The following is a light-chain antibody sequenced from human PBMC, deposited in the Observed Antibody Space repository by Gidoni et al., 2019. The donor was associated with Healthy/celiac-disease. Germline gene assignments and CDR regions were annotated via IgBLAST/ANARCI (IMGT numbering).Light chain of an antibody. V-gene: IGKV3-20*01. J-gene: IGKJ1*01. CDR2: GAS. CDR1: QSVSSSY. CDR3: QQYGSSPQT. Sequence: EIVLTQSPGTLSLFPGERATLSCRASQSVSSSYLAWYQQKPGQAPRLLIYGASNRATGIPDRFSGSGSGTDFTLTINRLEPEDFAVYYCQQYGSSPQTFGQGTKVEIK.